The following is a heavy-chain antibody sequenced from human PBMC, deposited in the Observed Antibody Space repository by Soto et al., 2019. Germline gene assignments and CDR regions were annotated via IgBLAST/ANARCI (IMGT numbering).Heavy chain of an antibody. CDR2: ISGSGGST. V-gene: IGHV3-23*01. D-gene: IGHD3-10*01. CDR3: ANAGGDRGKYYYYYGMDV. CDR1: GFTFSSYA. J-gene: IGHJ6*02. Sequence: PGGSLRLSCAASGFTFSSYAMSWVRQAPGKGLEWVSAISGSGGSTYYADSVKGRFTISRDNSKNTLYLQMNSLRAEDTAVYYCANAGGDRGKYYYYYGMDVWGQGTTVTVSS.